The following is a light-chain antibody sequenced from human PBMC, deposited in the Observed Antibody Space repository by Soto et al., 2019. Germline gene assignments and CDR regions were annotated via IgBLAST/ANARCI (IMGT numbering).Light chain of an antibody. Sequence: QSALTQPASVSGSPGQSITISCTGTSSDVGGYNYVSWYQQHPGKAPKLMIYDVSNRPSGVSNRFSGSKSGNTASLTNSGLQAEDEAEYYCSSYTSSSSYVFGTGTKLTVL. J-gene: IGLJ1*01. V-gene: IGLV2-14*01. CDR2: DVS. CDR1: SSDVGGYNY. CDR3: SSYTSSSSYV.